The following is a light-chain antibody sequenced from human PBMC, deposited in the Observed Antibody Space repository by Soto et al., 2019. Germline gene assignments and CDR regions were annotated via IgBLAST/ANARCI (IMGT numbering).Light chain of an antibody. J-gene: IGKJ1*01. CDR3: QQYNSYSGT. CDR1: QSISSW. Sequence: IQMNQYPSTLSASVGDRVTITCRASQSISSWLAWYQQKPGKAPKLLIYDASSLESGVPSRFSGSGSGTEFTLTISSLQPDDFATYYCQQYNSYSGTFGQGTKVDIK. V-gene: IGKV1-5*01. CDR2: DAS.